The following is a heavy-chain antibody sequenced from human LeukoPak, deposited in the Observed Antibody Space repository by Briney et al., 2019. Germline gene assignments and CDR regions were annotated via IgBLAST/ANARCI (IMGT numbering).Heavy chain of an antibody. CDR3: ARAPAFAYCAGDCYLAY. D-gene: IGHD2-21*01. V-gene: IGHV4-38-2*01. Sequence: SETLSLTCAVCGYSISSGYYWGWIRQPPWKGLERIGSIYHSGSTYYNPSLKSRVTISVDTSKNQFSLKLSSVTAADTAVYYCARAPAFAYCAGDCYLAYWGQRTLVTVSS. J-gene: IGHJ4*02. CDR1: GYSISSGYY. CDR2: IYHSGST.